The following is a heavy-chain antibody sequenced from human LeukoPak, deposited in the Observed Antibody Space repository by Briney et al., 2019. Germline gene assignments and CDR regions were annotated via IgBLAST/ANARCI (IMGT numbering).Heavy chain of an antibody. CDR1: GFTLSSYG. CDR3: ARDRGEMATDY. V-gene: IGHV3-33*01. J-gene: IGHJ4*02. D-gene: IGHD5-24*01. Sequence: GGSLRLSCAASGFTLSSYGLHWVRQAPGKGLEWVAVIWYDGSKTYYADSVKGRFTISKDNPKNTLYLQMNSLRAEDTAVYYCARDRGEMATDYWGQGTLVTVSS. CDR2: IWYDGSKT.